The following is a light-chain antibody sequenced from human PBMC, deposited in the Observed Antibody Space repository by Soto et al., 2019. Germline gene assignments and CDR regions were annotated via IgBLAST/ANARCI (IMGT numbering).Light chain of an antibody. CDR2: GAF. V-gene: IGKV3-15*01. CDR3: QQYNDWPLT. J-gene: IGKJ4*01. Sequence: EIVMTQSPATLSLSPGERATLSCRASQSVSSNLAWYQQKPGQAPRLLIYGAFARATGLPARFSGSGSGTEFTLTISGLQSEDFAVYYCQQYNDWPLTFGGGTKVDIK. CDR1: QSVSSN.